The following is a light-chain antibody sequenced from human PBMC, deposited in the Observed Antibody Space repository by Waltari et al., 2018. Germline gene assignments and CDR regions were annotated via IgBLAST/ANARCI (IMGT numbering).Light chain of an antibody. CDR3: SSYTSTKIL. J-gene: IGLJ2*01. V-gene: IGLV2-14*01. CDR1: INDVGTYPY. CDR2: EVK. Sequence: QSALTQPASVSGSHGQSITISCTGTINDVGTYPYVSWYQQHPGKAPKLLIFEVKKRPSGVSNRCSGSKYANTASLTISGLQAEDEADYYCSSYTSTKILFGGGTKLTVL.